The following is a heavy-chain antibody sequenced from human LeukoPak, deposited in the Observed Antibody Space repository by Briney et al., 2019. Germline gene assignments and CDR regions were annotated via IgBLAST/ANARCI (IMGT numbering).Heavy chain of an antibody. V-gene: IGHV1-18*01. CDR2: IGTYGGDT. CDR1: TSR. Sequence: GASVKVSCKATSRISWARQAPGQGLEWMGWIGTYGGDTYYAQKFQGRITVTTDTSTSTVYMELRNLRPDDTAVYYCARDLWNFYDDSGYNRDFDSWGQGTLVTVSS. D-gene: IGHD3-22*01. J-gene: IGHJ5*01. CDR3: ARDLWNFYDDSGYNRDFDS.